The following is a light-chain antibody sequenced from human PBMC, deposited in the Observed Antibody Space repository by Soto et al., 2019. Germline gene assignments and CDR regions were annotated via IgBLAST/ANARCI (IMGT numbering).Light chain of an antibody. CDR3: QQYDSSPRT. J-gene: IGKJ1*01. Sequence: DIHLTQSASTLSASVVDRVTITCRASQTISHWLAWYQQKPGKAPRVLIYKASTLESGVPSRFGGSGSGTDFTLTITSLHSDDFAAYYCQQYDSSPRTFGQGTKVDIK. CDR1: QTISHW. CDR2: KAS. V-gene: IGKV1-5*03.